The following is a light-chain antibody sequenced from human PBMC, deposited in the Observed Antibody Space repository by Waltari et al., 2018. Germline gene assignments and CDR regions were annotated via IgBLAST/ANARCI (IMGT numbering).Light chain of an antibody. V-gene: IGLV2-23*02. J-gene: IGLJ2*01. CDR1: TSDVGNYNL. Sequence: QSALTQPASVSGSPGQSITIPCTGTTSDVGNYNLVSWYQQHPGKAPKLRIYEVTKRPSGVSNRFSGSKSGNTASLTISGLQADDEADYYCHSHATSITSVIFGGGTKLTVI. CDR3: HSHATSITSVI. CDR2: EVT.